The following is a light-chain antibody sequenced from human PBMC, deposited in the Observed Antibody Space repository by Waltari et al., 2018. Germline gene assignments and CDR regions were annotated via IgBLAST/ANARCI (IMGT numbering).Light chain of an antibody. J-gene: IGKJ4*01. Sequence: EIALTQSPATLSLSPGERATLSCRASQSVSSYLAWYQQKPGQAPRLLIYDASNRATGIPARFSGSGSGTDCTLTISSLEPEDFAVYYCQQRSNWPLTFGGGTKVEIK. CDR1: QSVSSY. CDR2: DAS. CDR3: QQRSNWPLT. V-gene: IGKV3-11*01.